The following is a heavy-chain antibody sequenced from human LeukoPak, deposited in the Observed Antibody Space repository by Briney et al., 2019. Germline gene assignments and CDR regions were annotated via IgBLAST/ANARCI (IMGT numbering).Heavy chain of an antibody. J-gene: IGHJ4*02. V-gene: IGHV3-74*01. CDR1: GFTFSRYW. CDR3: ARDICSGIGCYPRAPFDY. CDR2: MNSDGSNT. Sequence: GGSLRLSCAASGFTFSRYWMHWVRQAPGKGLVWVSRMNSDGSNTNYADSVKGRFTISRDNAKNTLYLQMNSLRADDTAVYYCARDICSGIGCYPRAPFDYWGQGTLVTVSS. D-gene: IGHD2-15*01.